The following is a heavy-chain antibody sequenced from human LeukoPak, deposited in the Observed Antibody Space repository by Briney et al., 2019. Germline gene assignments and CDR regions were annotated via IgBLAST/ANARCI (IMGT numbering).Heavy chain of an antibody. J-gene: IGHJ4*02. CDR2: INPNSGCT. Sequence: GASVKVSCKASGYTFTGYYMHWVRQAPGQGLEWMGWINPNSGCTNYAQKFQGRVTMTRDTSISTAYMELSRLRSDDTAVYYCARSDEYCSGGSCYQKPLDYWGQGTLVTVSS. CDR3: ARSDEYCSGGSCYQKPLDY. CDR1: GYTFTGYY. D-gene: IGHD2-15*01. V-gene: IGHV1-2*02.